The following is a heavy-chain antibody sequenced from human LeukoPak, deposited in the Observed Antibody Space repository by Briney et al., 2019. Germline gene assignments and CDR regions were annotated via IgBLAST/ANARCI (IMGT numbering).Heavy chain of an antibody. J-gene: IGHJ3*02. Sequence: PSETLSLTCTVSGGSISGYYWSWIRQPAGKGLEWIGRIYTSGSTNYNPSLNSRVTMSVDTSKNQFSLQLSSVTAADTAVYYCARWADKSSSSSRVAFDIWGQGTMVTVSS. CDR2: IYTSGST. CDR1: GGSISGYY. CDR3: ARWADKSSSSSRVAFDI. V-gene: IGHV4-4*07. D-gene: IGHD6-6*01.